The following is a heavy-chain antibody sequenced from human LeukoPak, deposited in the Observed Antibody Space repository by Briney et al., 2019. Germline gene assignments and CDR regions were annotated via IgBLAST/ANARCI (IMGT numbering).Heavy chain of an antibody. J-gene: IGHJ4*02. CDR2: IRTKANSYST. D-gene: IGHD3-10*01. CDR1: GFTFSDHY. V-gene: IGHV3-72*01. CDR3: GDYGSAYYPAAD. Sequence: GGSLRLSCAASGFTFSDHYMDWVRQAPGKGREWVGRIRTKANSYSTEYAASVKGRFTVSRDDSKNSVYLQMNSLKTEDTAVYYCGDYGSAYYPAADWGQGTLVTVSS.